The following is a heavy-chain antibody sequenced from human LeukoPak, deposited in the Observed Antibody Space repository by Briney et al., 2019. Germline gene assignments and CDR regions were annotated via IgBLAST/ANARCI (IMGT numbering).Heavy chain of an antibody. J-gene: IGHJ6*02. V-gene: IGHV3-23*01. CDR2: ISGSGGCT. D-gene: IGHD2-15*01. CDR3: AKDLVGCSGGSCPDYYYYYGMDV. Sequence: GGSLRLSCAASGFTFSDYYMSWVRQAPGKGLEWVSAISGSGGCTYYADSVKGRFTISRDNSKNTLYLQMNSLRAEDTAVYYCAKDLVGCSGGSCPDYYYYYGMDVWGQGTTVTVSS. CDR1: GFTFSDYY.